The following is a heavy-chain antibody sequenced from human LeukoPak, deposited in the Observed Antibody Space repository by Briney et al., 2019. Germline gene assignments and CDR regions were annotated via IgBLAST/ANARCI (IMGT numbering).Heavy chain of an antibody. Sequence: PGGSLRLSCTGSGFTFRDYTMTWIRQAPGKGLEWVSFIRKKADGGTPEYAASVKGRFTISRDDSISIAYLQMNSLKTDDTAVYYCTTDPPTRYWGQGTLVSVSS. CDR2: IRKKADGGTP. V-gene: IGHV3-49*03. D-gene: IGHD1-26*01. J-gene: IGHJ4*02. CDR1: GFTFRDYT. CDR3: TTDPPTRY.